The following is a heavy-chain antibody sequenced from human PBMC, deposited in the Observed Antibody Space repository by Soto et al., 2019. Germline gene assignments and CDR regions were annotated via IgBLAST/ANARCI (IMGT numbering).Heavy chain of an antibody. CDR1: GFSFSSYS. Sequence: GALRLSCAASGFSFSSYSMNWVRQAPGKGLEWVSYISSSSSTIYYADSVKGRFTISRDNAKNSLYLQMNSLRDEDTAVYYCARRPISGTTPYGEYWGQGTLVTVSS. CDR3: ARRPISGTTPYGEY. D-gene: IGHD1-20*01. J-gene: IGHJ4*02. CDR2: ISSSSSTI. V-gene: IGHV3-48*02.